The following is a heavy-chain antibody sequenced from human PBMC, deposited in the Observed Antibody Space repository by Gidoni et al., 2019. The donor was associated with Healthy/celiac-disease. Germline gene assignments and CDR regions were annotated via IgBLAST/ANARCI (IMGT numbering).Heavy chain of an antibody. CDR1: GGSISSSSYY. Sequence: QLQLQESGPGLVKPSETLSLTCTVSGGSISSSSYYWGWIRQPPGKGLEWIGSIYYSGSTYYNPSLKSRVTISVDTSKNQFSLKLSSVTAADTAVYYCASTPWIQLWFALRRDYWGQGTLVTVSS. D-gene: IGHD5-18*01. CDR2: IYYSGST. V-gene: IGHV4-39*01. CDR3: ASTPWIQLWFALRRDY. J-gene: IGHJ4*02.